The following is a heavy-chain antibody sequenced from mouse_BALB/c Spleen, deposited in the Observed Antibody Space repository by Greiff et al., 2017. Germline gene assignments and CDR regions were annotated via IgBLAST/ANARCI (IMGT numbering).Heavy chain of an antibody. J-gene: IGHJ3*01. Sequence: VQLKQSGPGLVKPSQSLSLTCTVTGYSITSDYAWNWIRQFPGNKLEWMGYISYSGSTSYNPSLKSRISITRDTSKNQFFLQLNSVTTEDTATYYCARGDDYDPWFAYWGQGTLVTVSA. CDR2: ISYSGST. D-gene: IGHD2-4*01. V-gene: IGHV3-2*02. CDR1: GYSITSDYA. CDR3: ARGDDYDPWFAY.